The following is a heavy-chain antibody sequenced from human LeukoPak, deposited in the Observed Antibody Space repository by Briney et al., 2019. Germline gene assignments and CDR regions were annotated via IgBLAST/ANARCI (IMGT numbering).Heavy chain of an antibody. CDR3: ARDTGSMPDY. Sequence: GGSLRLSCAASGFNFNTYTMNWVRQAPGKGLEWVSSISSDSSYIYYADAVHGRFTVSRDNAKNSLYLQMNSLRAEDTAVYYCARDTGSMPDYWGQGTLVTVSS. CDR2: ISSDSSYI. CDR1: GFNFNTYT. J-gene: IGHJ4*02. V-gene: IGHV3-21*01. D-gene: IGHD6-13*01.